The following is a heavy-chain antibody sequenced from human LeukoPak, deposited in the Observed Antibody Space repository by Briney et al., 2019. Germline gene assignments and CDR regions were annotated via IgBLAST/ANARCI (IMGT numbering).Heavy chain of an antibody. J-gene: IGHJ4*02. Sequence: PGGSLRLSCAAPGFTFDDYGMSWVRQAPGKGLEWVSGINWNGGSTGYADSVKGRFTISRDNAKNSLYLQMNSLRAEDTAVYYCARDGGIQLWLYYFDYWGQGTLVTVSS. CDR2: INWNGGST. V-gene: IGHV3-20*04. CDR3: ARDGGIQLWLYYFDY. D-gene: IGHD5-18*01. CDR1: GFTFDDYG.